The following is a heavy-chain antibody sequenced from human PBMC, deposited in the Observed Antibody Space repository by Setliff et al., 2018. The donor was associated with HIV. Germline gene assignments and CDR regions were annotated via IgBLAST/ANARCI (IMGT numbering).Heavy chain of an antibody. CDR2: IIPVFGTA. CDR3: AKEVATNYYYRYMDV. Sequence: SVKVSCKASGGTFSDSAINWVRQAPGQGLECMGRIIPVFGTANYAPKFPDRVTITADKSTSTAYLELSSLRSDDTAVYYCAKEVATNYYYRYMDVWGTG. J-gene: IGHJ6*03. CDR1: GGTFSDSA. D-gene: IGHD5-12*01. V-gene: IGHV1-69*06.